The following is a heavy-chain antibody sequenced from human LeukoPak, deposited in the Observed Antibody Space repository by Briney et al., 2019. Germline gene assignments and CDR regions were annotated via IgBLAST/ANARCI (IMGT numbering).Heavy chain of an antibody. J-gene: IGHJ4*02. CDR2: ISHTGTT. CDR1: GGSITISDYY. Sequence: SETLSLTCTVSGGSITISDYYWGWIRLPPGKGLEWIGTISHTGTTYYNPSLQSRVTISVDKSKNQFSLKLSSVTAADTTVYYCATREHHVLRTPGDYWGQGTLVTVSS. V-gene: IGHV4-39*01. D-gene: IGHD6-6*01. CDR3: ATREHHVLRTPGDY.